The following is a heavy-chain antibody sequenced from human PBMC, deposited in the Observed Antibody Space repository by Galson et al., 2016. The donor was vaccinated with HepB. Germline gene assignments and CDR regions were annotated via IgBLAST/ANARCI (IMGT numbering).Heavy chain of an antibody. J-gene: IGHJ2*01. CDR1: GFTFSKFA. D-gene: IGHD1-26*01. CDR2: IANSGYST. CDR3: AKDAGLLDWYFGL. Sequence: SLRLSCAASGFTFSKFAMTWVRQAPGKGLQWVATIANSGYSTYYADSVKGRFTISRDNSKNTLNLLMNSLRAKDTAMYYCAKDAGLLDWYFGLWGRGTLVTVSS. V-gene: IGHV3-23*01.